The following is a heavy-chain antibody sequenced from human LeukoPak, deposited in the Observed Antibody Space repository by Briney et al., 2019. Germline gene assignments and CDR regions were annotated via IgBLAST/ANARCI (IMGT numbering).Heavy chain of an antibody. J-gene: IGHJ5*02. Sequence: PSETLSLTCTVSGGSFGSSSYYWGWLRQPPGKGREWIGSIYDSGSTYYNPSLKSRVTISVNTYKKQFSLKLSSVTAADTAVYYCARHGRMATINPSSWGQGALVTVSS. CDR1: GGSFGSSSYY. CDR2: IYDSGST. V-gene: IGHV4-39*01. CDR3: ARHGRMATINPSS. D-gene: IGHD5-24*01.